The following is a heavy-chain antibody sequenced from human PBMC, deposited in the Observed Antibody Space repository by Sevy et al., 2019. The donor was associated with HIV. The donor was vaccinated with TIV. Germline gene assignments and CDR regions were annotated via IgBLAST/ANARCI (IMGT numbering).Heavy chain of an antibody. Sequence: SETLSLTCTVSGYSISSGYYWAWIRQPPGKGLEWIANVYHSDILYSPSLRSRVTISVDTSKNLFFLKLTSVTAADTALYYCARSGSSPLGAFDMWGQGTMVTVSS. J-gene: IGHJ3*02. CDR2: VYHSDI. V-gene: IGHV4-38-2*02. CDR3: ARSGSSPLGAFDM. D-gene: IGHD3-10*01. CDR1: GYSISSGYY.